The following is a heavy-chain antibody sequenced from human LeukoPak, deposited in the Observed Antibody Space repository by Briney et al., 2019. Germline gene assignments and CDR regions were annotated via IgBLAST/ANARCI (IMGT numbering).Heavy chain of an antibody. CDR2: FDPEDGET. CDR1: GYTLTELS. D-gene: IGHD3-10*01. CDR3: ARDLGKWFGELLDYGMDV. V-gene: IGHV1-24*01. J-gene: IGHJ6*02. Sequence: ASVKVSCKVSGYTLTELSMHWVRQAPGKGLEWMGGFDPEDGETIYAQKFQGRVTMTEDTSTDTAYMELSSLRSEDTAVYYCARDLGKWFGELLDYGMDVWGQGTTVTVSS.